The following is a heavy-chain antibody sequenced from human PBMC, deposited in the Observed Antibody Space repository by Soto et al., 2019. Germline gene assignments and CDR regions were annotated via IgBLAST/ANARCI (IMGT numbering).Heavy chain of an antibody. J-gene: IGHJ4*02. CDR2: IYYIGNT. CDR3: AREDRTNGYNYDY. D-gene: IGHD1-1*01. Sequence: LSLTCSVSGGSISSSNYYWAWTRQPPGKGLEWIGSIYYIGNTYYNPSLKSRVTMSVDTSKNQFSLKVTSVTAADTAIYYCAREDRTNGYNYDYWGQGTLVTVSS. V-gene: IGHV4-39*01. CDR1: GGSISSSNYY.